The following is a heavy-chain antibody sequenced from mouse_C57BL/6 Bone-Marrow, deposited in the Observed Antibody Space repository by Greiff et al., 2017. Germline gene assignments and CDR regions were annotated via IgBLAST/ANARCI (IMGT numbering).Heavy chain of an antibody. D-gene: IGHD1-1*01. V-gene: IGHV1-64*01. CDR1: GYTFTSYW. CDR2: IHPNGGST. CDR3: AMDYYGSSSAWFAY. Sequence: QVQLQQSGAELVKPGASVKLSCKASGYTFTSYWMHWVKQRPGQGLEWIGMIHPNGGSTNYNEKFKGKATLTVDKSSSTAYMQRSSLTSEDSAVYYCAMDYYGSSSAWFAYWGPGTPVTVSA. J-gene: IGHJ3*01.